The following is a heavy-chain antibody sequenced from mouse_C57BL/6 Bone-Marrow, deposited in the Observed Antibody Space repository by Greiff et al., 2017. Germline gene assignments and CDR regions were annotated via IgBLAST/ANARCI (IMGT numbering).Heavy chain of an antibody. CDR3: ASSTMVTTTGYYFDY. D-gene: IGHD2-2*01. Sequence: QVQLQQPGAELVKPGASVKMSCKASGYTFTSYWITWVKQRPGQGLEWIGDIYPGSGSTNYNEKFKSKATLTVGTSSSTAYMQLSSLTSEDSAVYYCASSTMVTTTGYYFDYWGQGTTLTVSS. CDR1: GYTFTSYW. J-gene: IGHJ2*01. CDR2: IYPGSGST. V-gene: IGHV1-55*01.